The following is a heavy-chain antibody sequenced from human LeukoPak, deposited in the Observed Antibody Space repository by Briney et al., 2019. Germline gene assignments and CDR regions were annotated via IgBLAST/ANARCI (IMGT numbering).Heavy chain of an antibody. CDR3: ARVYDDYVWGSYRTLYNWFDP. CDR1: GGSFSGYY. J-gene: IGHJ5*02. CDR2: INHSGST. V-gene: IGHV4-34*01. D-gene: IGHD3-16*02. Sequence: PSETLSLTCAVYGGSFSGYYRSWIRQPPGKGLEWIGEINHSGSTNYNPSLKSRVTISVDTSKNQFSLKLSSVTAADTAVYYCARVYDDYVWGSYRTLYNWFDPWGQGTLVTVSS.